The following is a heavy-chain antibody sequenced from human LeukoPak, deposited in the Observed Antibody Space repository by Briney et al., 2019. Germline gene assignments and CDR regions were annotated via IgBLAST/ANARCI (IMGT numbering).Heavy chain of an antibody. V-gene: IGHV1-2*06. D-gene: IGHD2-15*01. CDR3: ARGYCSGGSCYSVENWFDP. CDR2: INPGSGGT. CDR1: GYTFTSYD. J-gene: IGHJ5*02. Sequence: GASVKVSRKASGYTFTSYDINWVRQATGQGLEWMGRINPGSGGTDYAQKFQGRVTMTRDTSISTAYMELSRLRSDDTAMYYCARGYCSGGSCYSVENWFDPWGQGTLVTVSS.